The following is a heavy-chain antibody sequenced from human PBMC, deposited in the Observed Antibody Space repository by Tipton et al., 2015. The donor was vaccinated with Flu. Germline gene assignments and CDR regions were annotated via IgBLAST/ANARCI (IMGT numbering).Heavy chain of an antibody. Sequence: TLSLTCTVSGGSISRSMYYWGWIRQPPGKGLEWIGSIYYSGRTYYNPSLKSRGALSVDTSKNQFSLNLTSVTAADTAVYYCARGGYSPNFYVMDVWGQGTTVSVSS. CDR1: GGSISRSMYY. CDR3: ARGGYSPNFYVMDV. J-gene: IGHJ6*02. D-gene: IGHD2-8*01. V-gene: IGHV4-39*07. CDR2: IYYSGRT.